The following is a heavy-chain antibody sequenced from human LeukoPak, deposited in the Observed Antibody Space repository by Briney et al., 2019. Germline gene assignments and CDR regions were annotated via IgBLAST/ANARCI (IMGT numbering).Heavy chain of an antibody. CDR3: AKDLDGYSNYEDY. Sequence: PGGSLRLSCAASGFTFSSYSMNWVRQAPGKGLEWVSSISSGSSYIYYADSVKGRFTISRDNSKNTLYLQMNSLRAEDTAVYYCAKDLDGYSNYEDYWGQGTLVTVSS. J-gene: IGHJ4*02. CDR1: GFTFSSYS. CDR2: ISSGSSYI. D-gene: IGHD4-11*01. V-gene: IGHV3-21*01.